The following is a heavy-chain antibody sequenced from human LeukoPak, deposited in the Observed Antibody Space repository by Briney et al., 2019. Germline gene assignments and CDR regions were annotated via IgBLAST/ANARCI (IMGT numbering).Heavy chain of an antibody. CDR1: GFPFSIYE. CDR2: IGSSGAAI. Sequence: GGSLRLSCAVPGFPFSIYEMNWVRQAPGKGLEWVSNIGSSGAAIYYADSVRGRFTISRDNAKNSLYLQMNSLRAEDTAVYYCALLAVASDFDYWGQGALVTVSS. V-gene: IGHV3-48*03. J-gene: IGHJ4*02. CDR3: ALLAVASDFDY. D-gene: IGHD6-19*01.